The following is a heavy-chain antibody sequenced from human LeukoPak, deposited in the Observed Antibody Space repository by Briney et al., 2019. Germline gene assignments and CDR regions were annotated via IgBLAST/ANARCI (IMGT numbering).Heavy chain of an antibody. J-gene: IGHJ4*02. CDR1: GFTFSNYW. Sequence: GGSLRLSFAASGFTFSNYWMNWVRQAPGKGLECLANIKQDGSETYYADSVKGRFTISRDNAKNSLYLQMNSLRAEDTAVYYCARETPRRGETRDGYRWGQGTVVTVSS. CDR2: IKQDGSET. D-gene: IGHD5-24*01. CDR3: ARETPRRGETRDGYR. V-gene: IGHV3-7*01.